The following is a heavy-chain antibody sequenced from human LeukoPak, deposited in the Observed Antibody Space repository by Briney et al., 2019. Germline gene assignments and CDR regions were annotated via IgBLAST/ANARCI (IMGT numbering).Heavy chain of an antibody. CDR1: GFPVRSND. V-gene: IGHV3-53*01. J-gene: IGHJ6*03. CDR3: ARDRFYDVLTGYFYYLDV. CDR2: IYSAGTP. D-gene: IGHD3-9*01. Sequence: GGSLRLSCVVSGFPVRSNDMSWVRQAPGKGLEWVSAIYSAGTPYYADSVKGRFTISRDTSRNTVYLQMNSLRLEDTAVYYCARDRFYDVLTGYFYYLDVWGKGTAVTVFS.